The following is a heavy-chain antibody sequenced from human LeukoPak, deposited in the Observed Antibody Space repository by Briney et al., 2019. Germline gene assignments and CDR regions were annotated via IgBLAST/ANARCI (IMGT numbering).Heavy chain of an antibody. CDR2: ISYDGSNK. V-gene: IGHV3-30*18. CDR1: GFTFSSYG. Sequence: GGSLRLSCAASGFTFSSYGMHWVRQAPGKGLEWVAVISYDGSNKYYADSVKGRFTISRDNSKNTLYLQMNSLRAEDTAVYYCAKPVVAANHFDYWGQGTLVTVSS. J-gene: IGHJ4*02. CDR3: AKPVVAANHFDY. D-gene: IGHD2-15*01.